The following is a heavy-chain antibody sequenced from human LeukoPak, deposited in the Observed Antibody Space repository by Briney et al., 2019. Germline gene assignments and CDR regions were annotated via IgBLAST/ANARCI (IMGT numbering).Heavy chain of an antibody. CDR1: GGTFSSYA. V-gene: IGHV1-69*04. D-gene: IGHD6-13*01. J-gene: IGHJ4*02. CDR2: IIPILGIA. CDR3: ARAGISSSWEYYFDY. Sequence: EASVKVSCKASGGTFSSYAISWVRPAPGQGLEWMGRIIPILGIANYAQKFQGRVTITADKSTSTAYMELSSLRSEDTAVYYCARAGISSSWEYYFDYWGQGTLVTVSS.